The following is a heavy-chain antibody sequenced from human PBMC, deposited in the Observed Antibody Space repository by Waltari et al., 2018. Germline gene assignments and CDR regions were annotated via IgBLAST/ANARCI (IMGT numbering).Heavy chain of an antibody. CDR1: GGSISSSNW. CDR2: IYHSGST. D-gene: IGHD3-10*01. J-gene: IGHJ6*02. CDR3: ARDKAYYYGSGSLRDYYYGMDV. Sequence: QVQLQESGPGLVKPSGTLSLTCAVSGGSISSSNWWSWVRQPPGKGLEWIGEIYHSGSTNDNPSLKSRVTISVDKSKNQFSLKLSSVTAADTAVYYCARDKAYYYGSGSLRDYYYGMDVWGQGTTVTVSS. V-gene: IGHV4-4*02.